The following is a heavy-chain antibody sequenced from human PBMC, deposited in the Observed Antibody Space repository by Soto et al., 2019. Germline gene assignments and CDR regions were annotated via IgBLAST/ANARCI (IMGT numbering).Heavy chain of an antibody. V-gene: IGHV3-33*01. CDR3: ASRSDGFDY. J-gene: IGHJ4*02. CDR2: IWYDGSNK. Sequence: QVQLVESGGGVVQPGRSLRLSCAVSGITFSSYGMHWVRQAPGKGLEWVAVIWYDGSNKNYADSVKGRFTISRDNSKKILYLQMNSLRAEDTAVYYCASRSDGFDYWGQGTLVIVSS. CDR1: GITFSSYG.